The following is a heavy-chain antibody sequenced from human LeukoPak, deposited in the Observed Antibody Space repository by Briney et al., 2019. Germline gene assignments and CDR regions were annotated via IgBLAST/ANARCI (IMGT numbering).Heavy chain of an antibody. Sequence: GGSLRLSCVASGFAFRNYAMTWVRQAPGKGLEWVSVITGSGGITRYADSVKGRFTISRGNSVDTVYLQMNSLSAEDTAVYYCGKDPNGDYVGAFDFWGQGTMVTVSS. CDR1: GFAFRNYA. J-gene: IGHJ3*01. D-gene: IGHD4-17*01. CDR2: ITGSGGIT. V-gene: IGHV3-23*01. CDR3: GKDPNGDYVGAFDF.